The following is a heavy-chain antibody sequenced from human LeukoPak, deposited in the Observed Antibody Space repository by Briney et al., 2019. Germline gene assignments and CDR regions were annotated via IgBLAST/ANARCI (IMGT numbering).Heavy chain of an antibody. Sequence: PSETLSLTCSVSGGSISSSSHYWDWIRQPPGEGLEWIGSIYYSGSTYYNPSLKSRVTISVDTSKNQFSLKLSSVTAADTAVYYCARADGYCGSTSCYSSNWFDPWGQGTLVTVSS. CDR1: GGSISSSSHY. J-gene: IGHJ5*02. CDR3: ARADGYCGSTSCYSSNWFDP. D-gene: IGHD2-2*01. V-gene: IGHV4-39*07. CDR2: IYYSGST.